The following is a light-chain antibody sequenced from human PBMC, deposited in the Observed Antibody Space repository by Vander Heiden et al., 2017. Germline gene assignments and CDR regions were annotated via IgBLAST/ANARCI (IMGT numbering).Light chain of an antibody. CDR3: QSYDSSLSGYV. J-gene: IGLJ1*01. V-gene: IGLV1-40*01. CDR1: SSNIGAVYD. Sequence: QSVLTQRPSVSGAPGQRVTISCTGSSSNIGAVYDVHWYQQLPGTAPKLLIYGNSNRPSGVPDRFSGSKSGTSASLAITGLQAEDEADYYCQSYDSSLSGYVFGTGTKVTVL. CDR2: GNS.